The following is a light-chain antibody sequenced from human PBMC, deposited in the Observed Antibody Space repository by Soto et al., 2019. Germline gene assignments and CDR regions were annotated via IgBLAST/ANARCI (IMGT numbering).Light chain of an antibody. CDR3: SSYTNSSTYV. Sequence: QSALTQPASVSGSPGQSITISCTGTSSDVGGYIYVSWYQQHPGKAPKLLIYDVSNRPSGVSNRFSGSKSGNTASLTISGLQAEDEGDYYCSSYTNSSTYVFGTGTKLTVL. CDR1: SSDVGGYIY. V-gene: IGLV2-14*01. CDR2: DVS. J-gene: IGLJ1*01.